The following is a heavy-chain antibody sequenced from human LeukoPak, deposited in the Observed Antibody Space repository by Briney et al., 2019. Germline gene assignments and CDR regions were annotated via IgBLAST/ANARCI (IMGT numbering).Heavy chain of an antibody. CDR3: TNSHYPYPY. Sequence: GGSLRLSCAASGFTFSSYWMSWVRQASGKGLEWVGRIRSKANSYATAYAASVKGRFTISRDDSKNTAYLQMNSLKTEDTAVYYCTNSHYPYPYWGQGTLVTVSS. D-gene: IGHD2-15*01. CDR2: IRSKANSYAT. CDR1: GFTFSSYW. V-gene: IGHV3-73*01. J-gene: IGHJ4*02.